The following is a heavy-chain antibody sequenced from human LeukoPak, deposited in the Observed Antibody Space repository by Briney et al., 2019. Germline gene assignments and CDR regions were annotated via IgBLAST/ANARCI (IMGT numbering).Heavy chain of an antibody. CDR2: TSSSSSYK. D-gene: IGHD3-9*01. Sequence: GGSLRLSCAASGFSFCSYSMDWVRQAPGKGLEWVSSTSSSSSYKYYADSVKGRFTVSRDNAKNSLYLQMNSLRAEDTAMYYCARGGYDILTGYRPYFFDYWGQGTLVTVSS. CDR1: GFSFCSYS. V-gene: IGHV3-21*01. J-gene: IGHJ4*02. CDR3: ARGGYDILTGYRPYFFDY.